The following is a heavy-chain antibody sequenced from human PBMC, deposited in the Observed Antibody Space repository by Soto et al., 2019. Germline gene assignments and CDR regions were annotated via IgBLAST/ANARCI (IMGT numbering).Heavy chain of an antibody. J-gene: IGHJ5*02. V-gene: IGHV3-23*01. D-gene: IGHD3-10*01. CDR1: GFTFTNYA. Sequence: EVQLLESGRGLVQRGGSLRLSCAASGFTFTNYAMSWVRQAPGKGLEWVSAISGGGGNTYYADSVKGRFTISRDNSKSTLYLQMNSLRPEDTAVYYCARHSGPYGSGSYYSYLDHWGQGTLVTVSS. CDR3: ARHSGPYGSGSYYSYLDH. CDR2: ISGGGGNT.